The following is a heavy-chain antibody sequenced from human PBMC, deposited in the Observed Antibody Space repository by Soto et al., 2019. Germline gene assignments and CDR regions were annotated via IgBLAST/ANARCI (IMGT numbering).Heavy chain of an antibody. CDR1: GGSISNYY. Sequence: QVQLQEPGPRLVKPSENLSLTCTVSGGSISNYYWNWIRQPAGKGLEWIGRIYSSETTSYNPTLDRRVTMSQDTSNNQFSLKLSTVPAADTAVSFCARLHPFGGTTRPTAFEIGGQGIKSTVS. D-gene: IGHD2-15*01. V-gene: IGHV4-4*07. CDR3: ARLHPFGGTTRPTAFEI. CDR2: IYSSETT. J-gene: IGHJ3*02.